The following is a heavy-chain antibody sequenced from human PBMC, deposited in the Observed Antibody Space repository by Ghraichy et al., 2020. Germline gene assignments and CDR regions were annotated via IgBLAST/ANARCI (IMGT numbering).Heavy chain of an antibody. V-gene: IGHV1-24*01. Sequence: ASVKVSCKVSGYTLTELSMHWVRQAPGKGLEWMGGFDPEDGETIYAQKFQGRVTMTEDTSTDTAYMELSSLRSEDTAVYYCATARIAARLYFYGWFDPWGQGTLVTVSS. CDR2: FDPEDGET. CDR3: ATARIAARLYFYGWFDP. J-gene: IGHJ5*02. CDR1: GYTLTELS. D-gene: IGHD6-6*01.